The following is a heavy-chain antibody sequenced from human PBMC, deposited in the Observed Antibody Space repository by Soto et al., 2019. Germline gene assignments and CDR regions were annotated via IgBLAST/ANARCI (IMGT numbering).Heavy chain of an antibody. J-gene: IGHJ4*02. V-gene: IGHV4-4*02. D-gene: IGHD3-10*01. CDR3: ARGKGTD. Sequence: ETLSLTCAVSGDSISSDKWWSWIRQPPGKGLEWIGEINHSGSTNYNPSLKSRVTISVDTSKNQFSLKLSSVTAADTAVYYCARGKGTDWGQGTLVTVS. CDR2: INHSGST. CDR1: GDSISSDKW.